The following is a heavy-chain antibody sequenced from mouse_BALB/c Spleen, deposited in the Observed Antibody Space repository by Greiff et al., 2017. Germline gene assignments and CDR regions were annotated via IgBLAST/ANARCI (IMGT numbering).Heavy chain of an antibody. V-gene: IGHV5-9-4*01. CDR2: ISSGGSYT. Sequence: EVKLMESGGGLVKPGGSLKLSCAASGFTFSSYAMSWVRQSPEKRLEWVAEISSGGSYTYYPDTVTGRFTISRDNAKNTLYLEMSSLRSEDTAMYYCARDGYGSSYFDYWGQGTTLTVSS. CDR1: GFTFSSYA. CDR3: ARDGYGSSYFDY. J-gene: IGHJ2*01. D-gene: IGHD1-1*01.